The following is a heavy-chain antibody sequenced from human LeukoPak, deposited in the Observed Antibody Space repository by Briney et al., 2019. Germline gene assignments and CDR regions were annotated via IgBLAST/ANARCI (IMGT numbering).Heavy chain of an antibody. CDR1: GFTFSSYE. J-gene: IGHJ4*02. CDR3: ARSSSSWYGY. CDR2: ISSSGSTI. V-gene: IGHV3-48*03. Sequence: GGSLRLSCAASGFTFSSYEMNWVRQVPGKGLEWVSYISSSGSTIYYADSVKGRFTISRDNAKNSLYLQMNSLRAEDTAVYYCARSSSSWYGYWGQGTLVTVSS. D-gene: IGHD6-13*01.